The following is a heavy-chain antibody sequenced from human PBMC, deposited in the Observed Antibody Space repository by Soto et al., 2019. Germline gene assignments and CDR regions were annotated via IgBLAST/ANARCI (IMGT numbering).Heavy chain of an antibody. CDR2: IYWDDDK. D-gene: IGHD3-22*01. CDR3: AHFNSPYYYDSSGYYP. CDR1: GFSLSTSGVG. Sequence: SGPTLVNPTQTLTLTCTFSGFSLSTSGVGVGWIRQPPGKALEWLALIYWDDDKRYSPSLKSRLTITKDTSKNQVVLTMTNMDPVDTATYYCAHFNSPYYYDSSGYYPWGQGTLVTVSS. V-gene: IGHV2-5*02. J-gene: IGHJ5*02.